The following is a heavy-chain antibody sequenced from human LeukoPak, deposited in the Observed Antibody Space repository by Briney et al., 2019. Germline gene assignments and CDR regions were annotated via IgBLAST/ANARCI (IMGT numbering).Heavy chain of an antibody. D-gene: IGHD4-23*01. CDR1: GGSISSSNW. J-gene: IGHJ3*02. Sequence: NPSGTLSLTCAVSGGSISSSNWWSWVRQPPGKGLEWIGEIYHSGSTNYNPSLKSRVTISVDKSKNQFSLKLSSVTAADTAVYYCTRRPTVVTGDAFDIWGQGTMVTVSS. CDR3: TRRPTVVTGDAFDI. CDR2: IYHSGST. V-gene: IGHV4-4*02.